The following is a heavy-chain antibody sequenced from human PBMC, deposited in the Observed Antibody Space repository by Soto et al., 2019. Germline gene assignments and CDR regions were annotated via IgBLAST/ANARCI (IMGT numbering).Heavy chain of an antibody. Sequence: VQLVESGGGVVQPGRSLRLSCAASGFTFSSYGMHWVRQAPGKGLEWVAVIWYDGSNKYYADSVKGRFTISRDNSKNTLYLQMNSLRAEDTAVYYCARDQGDYVSVGAFDIWGQGTMVTVSS. J-gene: IGHJ3*02. D-gene: IGHD4-17*01. CDR2: IWYDGSNK. CDR3: ARDQGDYVSVGAFDI. CDR1: GFTFSSYG. V-gene: IGHV3-33*01.